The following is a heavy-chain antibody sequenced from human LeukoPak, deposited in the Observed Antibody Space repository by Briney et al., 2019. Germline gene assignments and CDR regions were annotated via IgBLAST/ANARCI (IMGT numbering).Heavy chain of an antibody. J-gene: IGHJ4*02. CDR1: GFTFSSYG. CDR3: AKDLTRIVVVPAATPDG. V-gene: IGHV3-23*01. CDR2: ISGSGGST. Sequence: PGGSLRLSCAASGFTFSSYGMSWVRQAPGKGLEWVSDISGSGGSTSYADSVKGRFTISRDNSKNTLYLQMNSLRAEDTAVYYCAKDLTRIVVVPAATPDGWGQGTLVTVSS. D-gene: IGHD2-2*01.